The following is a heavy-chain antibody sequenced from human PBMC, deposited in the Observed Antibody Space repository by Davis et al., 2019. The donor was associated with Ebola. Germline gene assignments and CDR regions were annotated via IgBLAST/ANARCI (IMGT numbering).Heavy chain of an antibody. CDR2: IYYSGST. CDR1: GGSIRSYY. CDR3: ARHPYSSGWAYWYFDL. D-gene: IGHD6-19*01. J-gene: IGHJ2*01. V-gene: IGHV4-59*08. Sequence: MPSETLSLTCTVSGGSIRSYYWSWIRRPPGKGLEWIGYIYYSGSTNYNPSLKSRVTISVDTSKNQFSLKLGSVTAADTAVYFCARHPYSSGWAYWYFDLWGRGTLVTVSS.